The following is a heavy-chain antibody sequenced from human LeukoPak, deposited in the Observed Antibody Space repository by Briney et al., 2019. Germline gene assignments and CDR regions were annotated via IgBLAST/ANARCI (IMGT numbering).Heavy chain of an antibody. CDR1: GYTFTSYD. D-gene: IGHD5-18*01. CDR2: MNPNSGNT. V-gene: IGHV1-8*01. CDR3: ARGPPIQLWPRYYYYYYGMDV. J-gene: IGHJ6*02. Sequence: ASVKVSCKASGYTFTSYDINCVRQATGQGLEWMGWMNPNSGNTGYAQKFQGRVTMTRNTSISTAYMELSSLRSEDTAVYYCARGPPIQLWPRYYYYYYGMDVWGQGTTVTVSS.